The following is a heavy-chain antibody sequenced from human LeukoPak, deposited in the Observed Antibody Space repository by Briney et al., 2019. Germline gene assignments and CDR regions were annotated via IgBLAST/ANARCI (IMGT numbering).Heavy chain of an antibody. D-gene: IGHD3-22*01. CDR2: MNPNSGNT. CDR3: ARVRYYDSSGYSEPDAFDI. Sequence: ASVKVSCKASGYTFTSYDINWVRQATGQGLEWMGWMNPNSGNTGYAQKFQGRVTITRDTSISTAYMELSRLRSDDTAVYYCARVRYYDSSGYSEPDAFDIWGQGTMVTVSS. J-gene: IGHJ3*02. V-gene: IGHV1-8*03. CDR1: GYTFTSYD.